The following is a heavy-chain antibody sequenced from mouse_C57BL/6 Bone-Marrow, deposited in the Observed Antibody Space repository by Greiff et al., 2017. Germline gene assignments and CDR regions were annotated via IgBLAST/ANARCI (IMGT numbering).Heavy chain of an antibody. J-gene: IGHJ3*01. CDR1: GFSFTSYG. CDR3: AGHSSGYVKFAY. D-gene: IGHD3-2*02. CDR2: IWSGGST. V-gene: IGHV2-5*01. Sequence: QVQLQQSGPGLVQPSQSLSITCTVSGFSFTSYGVHWVRQSPGKGLEWLGVIWSGGSTDYNAAFMSRLSITKDASKSQVFFKMNSLQADATAIYFCAGHSSGYVKFAYWGQGTLVTVSA.